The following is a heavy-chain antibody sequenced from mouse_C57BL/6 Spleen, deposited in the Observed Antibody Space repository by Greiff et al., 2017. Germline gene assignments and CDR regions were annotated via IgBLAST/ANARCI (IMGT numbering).Heavy chain of an antibody. Sequence: VQLQQSGPELVKPGASVKISCKASGYSFTGYYMNWVKQSPEKSLEWIGEINPSTGGTTYNQKFKAKATVTVDKSSSTAYMQLKSLTSEDSAVYYCASPASDYFDYWGQGTTLTVSS. V-gene: IGHV1-42*01. CDR2: INPSTGGT. J-gene: IGHJ2*01. CDR3: ASPASDYFDY. CDR1: GYSFTGYY.